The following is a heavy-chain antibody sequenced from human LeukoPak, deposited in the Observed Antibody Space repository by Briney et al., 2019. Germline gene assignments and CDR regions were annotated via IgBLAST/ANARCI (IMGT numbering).Heavy chain of an antibody. J-gene: IGHJ5*02. CDR3: ARAVEYQLLYDNWFDP. CDR2: INHSGST. D-gene: IGHD2-2*02. Sequence: SETLSLTCAVYGGSFSGYYWSWIRQPPGKGLEWIGEINHSGSTNYNPSLKSRVTISVDTSKNQFSLKLSSVTAADTAVYYCARAVEYQLLYDNWFDPWGQGTLVTVSS. CDR1: GGSFSGYY. V-gene: IGHV4-34*01.